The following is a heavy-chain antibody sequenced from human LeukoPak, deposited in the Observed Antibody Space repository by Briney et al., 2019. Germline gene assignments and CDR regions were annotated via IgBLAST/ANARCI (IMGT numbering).Heavy chain of an antibody. CDR1: GFTFSSYA. J-gene: IGHJ5*02. Sequence: GGSLRLSCAASGFTFSSYAMHWVRQAPGKGLEWVAVISYDGSNKYYADSVKGRFTISRDNSKNTLYLQMNSLRAEDTAVYYCARAGGYDILTGYSLRYDWLDPWGQGTLVTVSS. D-gene: IGHD3-9*01. CDR3: ARAGGYDILTGYSLRYDWLDP. V-gene: IGHV3-30*04. CDR2: ISYDGSNK.